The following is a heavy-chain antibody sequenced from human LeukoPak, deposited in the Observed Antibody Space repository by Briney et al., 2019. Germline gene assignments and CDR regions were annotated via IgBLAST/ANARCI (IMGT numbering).Heavy chain of an antibody. D-gene: IGHD1-1*01. Sequence: GGSLRLSCAASGFTFSKLPMGWVRQAPGRGLEWVSAISASGDVTFYADSLRGRFIISRDNSKSTLYLQMNGLRAEDTAIFYCAKSLFTSATGTGRAFHIWGQGTRVTVSS. CDR2: ISASGDVT. J-gene: IGHJ3*02. CDR3: AKSLFTSATGTGRAFHI. CDR1: GFTFSKLP. V-gene: IGHV3-23*01.